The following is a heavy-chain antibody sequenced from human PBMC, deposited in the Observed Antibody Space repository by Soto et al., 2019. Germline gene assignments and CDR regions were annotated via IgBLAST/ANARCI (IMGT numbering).Heavy chain of an antibody. CDR3: ARVGGYCTNGVCEELDY. Sequence: KTXETLSLTCTVSGGSISSYYWSWIRQPPGKGLEWIGYIYYSGSTNYNPSLKSRVTISVDTSKNQFSLKLSSVTAADTAVYYCARVGGYCTNGVCEELDYWGQGTLVTVSS. CDR2: IYYSGST. J-gene: IGHJ4*02. V-gene: IGHV4-59*01. D-gene: IGHD2-8*01. CDR1: GGSISSYY.